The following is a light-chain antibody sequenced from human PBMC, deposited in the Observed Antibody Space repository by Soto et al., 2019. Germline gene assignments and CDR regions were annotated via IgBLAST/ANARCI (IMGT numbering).Light chain of an antibody. CDR2: DES. J-gene: IGKJ4*01. Sequence: EFVLTQSPGTLSLSPGERATLSCRGSQTVRNNYLAWYQQKTGQAPRLLIYDESSRATGIPDRLSGGGSGTDLTLTISRLEPEDFAVYYCQKFSSYPLTCGGGTKVDIK. CDR1: QTVRNNY. V-gene: IGKV3-20*01. CDR3: QKFSSYPLT.